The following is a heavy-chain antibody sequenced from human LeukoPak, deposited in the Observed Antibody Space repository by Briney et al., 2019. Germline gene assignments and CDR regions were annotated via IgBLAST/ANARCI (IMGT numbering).Heavy chain of an antibody. D-gene: IGHD3-3*01. CDR1: GFTYTAYW. J-gene: IGHJ5*02. CDR3: ARSGFWSGSHWFDP. Sequence: GGSLRLSCAASGFTYTAYWMSRVRQVPGKGLEWVAKIKQGGSEEYYVDSVKGRFTISRDNAKNSLYLEMNNLRVEDTAVYHCARSGFWSGSHWFDPWGQGTLVTVSS. V-gene: IGHV3-7*01. CDR2: IKQGGSEE.